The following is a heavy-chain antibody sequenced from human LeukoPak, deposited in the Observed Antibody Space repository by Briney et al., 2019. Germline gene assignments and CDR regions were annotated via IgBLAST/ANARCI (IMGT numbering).Heavy chain of an antibody. CDR2: IYHSGST. Sequence: SETLSLTCTVSGYSLSSGYYWGWIRQPPGKGLEWIGSIYHSGSTYYNPSLKSRVTISVDTSKNQFSLKLSSVTAADTAVYYCARHVSGNSNLGYWFDPWGQGTLVTVSS. V-gene: IGHV4-38-2*02. CDR3: ARHVSGNSNLGYWFDP. CDR1: GYSLSSGYY. D-gene: IGHD4-23*01. J-gene: IGHJ5*02.